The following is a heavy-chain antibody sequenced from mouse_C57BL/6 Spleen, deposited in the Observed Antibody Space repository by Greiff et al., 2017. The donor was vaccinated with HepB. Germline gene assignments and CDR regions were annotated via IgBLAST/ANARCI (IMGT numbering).Heavy chain of an antibody. J-gene: IGHJ4*01. CDR2: IYPGDGDT. CDR3: AREALYGSSYDAMDY. CDR1: GYAFSSSW. Sequence: QVQLQQSGPELVKPGASVKISCKASGYAFSSSWMNWVKQRPGKGLEWIGRIYPGDGDTNYNGKFKGKATLTADKSSSTAYMQLSSLTSEDSAVYFCAREALYGSSYDAMDYWGQGTSVTVSS. D-gene: IGHD1-1*01. V-gene: IGHV1-82*01.